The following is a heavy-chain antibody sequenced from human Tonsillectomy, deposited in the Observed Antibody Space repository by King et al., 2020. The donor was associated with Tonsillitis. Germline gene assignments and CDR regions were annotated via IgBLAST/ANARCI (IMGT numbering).Heavy chain of an antibody. CDR3: AGDSPVYDSSGIQYAN. CDR2: ISAHNADT. D-gene: IGHD3-22*01. CDR1: GYTFSTYG. V-gene: IGHV1-18*04. Sequence: VQLVESGAEVKKPGASVKVSCKAFGYTFSTYGISWVRQAPGQGLEWMGWISAHNADTNYAPKFRDRVTMTTDTSTNTAYMEVRSMRSDDTAVYYCAGDSPVYDSSGIQYANWGQGTLVTVSS. J-gene: IGHJ4*02.